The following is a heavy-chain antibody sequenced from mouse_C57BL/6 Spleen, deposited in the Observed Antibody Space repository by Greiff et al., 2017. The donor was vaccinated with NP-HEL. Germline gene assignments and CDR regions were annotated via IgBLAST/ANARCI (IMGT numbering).Heavy chain of an antibody. CDR2: IDPSDSET. Sequence: VQLQQSGAELVRPGSSVKLSCKASGYTFTSYWMHWVKQRPIQGLEWIGNIDPSDSETHYNQKFKDKATLTVDKSSSTAYMQLSSLTSEDSAVYYGARGRTSQLGRRYYFDYWGQGTTLTVSS. CDR3: ARGRTSQLGRRYYFDY. CDR1: GYTFTSYW. V-gene: IGHV1-52*01. J-gene: IGHJ2*01. D-gene: IGHD4-1*02.